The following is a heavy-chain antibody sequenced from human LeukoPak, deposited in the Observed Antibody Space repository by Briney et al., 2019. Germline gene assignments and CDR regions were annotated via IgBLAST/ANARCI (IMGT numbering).Heavy chain of an antibody. CDR3: ARDSLSIQLGH. Sequence: GRSLRLSCAASGFTFSSYGMHWVRQAPGKGLEWVAVIWYDGSNKYFADSVKGRFTISGDNAKNSLYLQMNSLRDEDTAVYYCARDSLSIQLGHWGQGTLVSVSS. CDR2: IWYDGSNK. V-gene: IGHV3-33*01. J-gene: IGHJ4*02. CDR1: GFTFSSYG. D-gene: IGHD1-1*01.